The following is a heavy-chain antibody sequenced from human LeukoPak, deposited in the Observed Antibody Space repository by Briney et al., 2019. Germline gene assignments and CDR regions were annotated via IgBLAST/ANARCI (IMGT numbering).Heavy chain of an antibody. CDR1: GGSISGSSYY. Sequence: SETLSLTCTVSGGSISGSSYYWGWIRQPPGKGLEWLGSIYYSGSSYYNPSLKSRVTISVDPSKNQFSLKLSSVTAADTAVYYCARHSGYSYGYAYYYYYMDVWGKGTTVTVSS. J-gene: IGHJ6*03. CDR3: ARHSGYSYGYAYYYYYMDV. CDR2: IYYSGSS. D-gene: IGHD5-18*01. V-gene: IGHV4-39*01.